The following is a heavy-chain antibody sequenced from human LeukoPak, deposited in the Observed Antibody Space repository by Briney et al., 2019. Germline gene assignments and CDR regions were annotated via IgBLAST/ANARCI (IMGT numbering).Heavy chain of an antibody. D-gene: IGHD2-2*01. J-gene: IGHJ4*02. CDR3: ARDPVPAIAVDYFDF. CDR1: GYNFTDSY. CDR2: INPNTGAT. Sequence: ASVKVSCKASGYNFTDSYIQWVRQAPGQGLQWMGWINPNTGATRYAPRFQGRLTVTTNTSITTAYMELTGLTSDDTALYYCARDPVPAIAVDYFDFWGPGTLVTVSS. V-gene: IGHV1-2*02.